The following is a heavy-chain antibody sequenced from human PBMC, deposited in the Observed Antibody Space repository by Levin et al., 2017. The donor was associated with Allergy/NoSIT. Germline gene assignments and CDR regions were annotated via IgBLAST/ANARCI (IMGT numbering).Heavy chain of an antibody. V-gene: IGHV3-21*01. CDR1: GFTFSYYC. CDR3: ATTDPTITGDYYYSGMDV. CDR2: ISSSSSKR. J-gene: IGHJ6*02. Sequence: SCAASGFTFSYYCMNWVRQAPGKGLEWVSSISSSSSKRYYADSVRGRFTISRDNAKNSLYLQMNSLRAEDTAVYYCATTDPTITGDYYYSGMDVWGQGTTVTVSS. D-gene: IGHD1-14*01.